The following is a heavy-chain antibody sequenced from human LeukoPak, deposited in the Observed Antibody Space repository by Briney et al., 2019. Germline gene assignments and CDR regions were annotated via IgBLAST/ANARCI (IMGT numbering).Heavy chain of an antibody. CDR3: AKLGSGYSYGYIDY. CDR2: IGGGDER. Sequence: GGSLRLSCAASGFTFSEFAMSWVRQAPGKGLEWVSTIGGGDERYFADSVKGRFTISRDNSKNTLYLQMNSLRAEDTAVYYCAKLGSGYSYGYIDYWGQGTLVTVSS. CDR1: GFTFSEFA. D-gene: IGHD5-18*01. V-gene: IGHV3-23*01. J-gene: IGHJ4*02.